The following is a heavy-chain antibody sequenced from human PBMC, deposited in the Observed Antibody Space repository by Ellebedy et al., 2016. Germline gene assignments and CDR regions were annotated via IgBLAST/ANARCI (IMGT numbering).Heavy chain of an antibody. D-gene: IGHD3-3*01. V-gene: IGHV3-66*01. CDR1: GFIVSSNY. CDR2: LYSGGTI. Sequence: LPLTCAASGFIVSSNYMSWVRRAPGKGLEWVATLYSGGTILYADSVKGRFTISRDNAKNSVYLQMNNLRAGDTAMYFCARGGGFLTDFWGQGTLVTVSS. J-gene: IGHJ4*02. CDR3: ARGGGFLTDF.